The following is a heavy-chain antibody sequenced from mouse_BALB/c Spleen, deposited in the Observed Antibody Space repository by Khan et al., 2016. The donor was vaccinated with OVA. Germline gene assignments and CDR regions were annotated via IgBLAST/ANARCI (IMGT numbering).Heavy chain of an antibody. CDR2: INPTSGYT. Sequence: QVQLQQSGAALAKPGASVKMSCKASGYTFSTYWMHWVKQRPGQGLEWIGYINPTSGYTDYNAKFKDKATLSADKSSSTAYMQLSGLTSEDSAVYYCTRDRIDYWGQGTTLTVSS. CDR1: GYTFSTYW. J-gene: IGHJ2*01. V-gene: IGHV1-7*01. CDR3: TRDRIDY.